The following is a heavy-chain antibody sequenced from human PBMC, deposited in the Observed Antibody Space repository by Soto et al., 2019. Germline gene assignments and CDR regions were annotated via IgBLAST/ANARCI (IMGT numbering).Heavy chain of an antibody. Sequence: SETLSLTCTVSGGSISGYFCNWIRQPPGKGLEWIGNIYYTGSTNYNPSLKSRVTVSVDTSKNQFSLKLSSVTAADTAVYYCARGPYGDQTYYYYYGMDVWGQGTTVTVSS. CDR3: ARGPYGDQTYYYYYGMDV. J-gene: IGHJ6*02. CDR2: IYYTGST. D-gene: IGHD4-17*01. CDR1: GGSISGYF. V-gene: IGHV4-59*01.